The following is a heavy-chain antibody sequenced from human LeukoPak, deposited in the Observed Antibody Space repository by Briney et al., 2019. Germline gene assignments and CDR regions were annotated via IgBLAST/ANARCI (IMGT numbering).Heavy chain of an antibody. CDR2: ISDGGSRT. V-gene: IGHV3-23*01. Sequence: GGSLRLFCAASGFSFSSYAVSWVRQAPGRGLEWVSGISDGGSRTYYADSVKGRFTISRDDSKNTLYLQMNSLRAADTAVYYCAKVQLGIGVDYWGQGTLVTVSS. D-gene: IGHD7-27*01. CDR3: AKVQLGIGVDY. CDR1: GFSFSSYA. J-gene: IGHJ4*02.